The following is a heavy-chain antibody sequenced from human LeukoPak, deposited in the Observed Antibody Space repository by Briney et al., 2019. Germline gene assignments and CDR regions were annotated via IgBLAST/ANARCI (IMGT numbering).Heavy chain of an antibody. CDR2: SYYSGST. V-gene: IGHV4-59*01. CDR3: AREYSSSWHSPGSFDY. J-gene: IGHJ4*02. CDR1: GGSISSYY. D-gene: IGHD6-13*01. Sequence: SETLSLTCTVSGGSISSYYGSWLRQPPGKGLEWIGYSYYSGSTNYNPSLKSRVTIAVDTSKNQFSLKLSAVTAADTAVYYCAREYSSSWHSPGSFDYWGQGTLVTVSS.